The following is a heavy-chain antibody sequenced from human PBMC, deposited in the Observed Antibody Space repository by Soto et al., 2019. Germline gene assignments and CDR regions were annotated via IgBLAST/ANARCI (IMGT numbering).Heavy chain of an antibody. CDR3: ARGFTARITMRKGALDI. D-gene: IGHD3-22*01. Sequence: PSETLSLTCAVYGGSFSGYYWSWIRQPPGKGLEWIGEINHSGSTNYNPSLKSRVTISVDTSKNQFSLKLSSVTAADTAVYYCARGFTARITMRKGALDIWGQGTMVTVSS. CDR1: GGSFSGYY. V-gene: IGHV4-34*01. CDR2: INHSGST. J-gene: IGHJ3*02.